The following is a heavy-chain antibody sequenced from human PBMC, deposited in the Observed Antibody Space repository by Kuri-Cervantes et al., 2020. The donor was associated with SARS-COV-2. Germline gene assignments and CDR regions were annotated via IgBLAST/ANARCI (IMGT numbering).Heavy chain of an antibody. V-gene: IGHV1-69*04. J-gene: IGHJ3*02. Sequence: SVKVSCKASGGTFSSYAISWVRQAPGQGLEWMGRIIPILGIANYAQKFQGRVTITADKSTSTAYMELSSLRSEDTAVYYSAYDSSGYWGLDAFDIWGQGTMVTVSS. CDR1: GGTFSSYA. CDR3: AYDSSGYWGLDAFDI. CDR2: IIPILGIA. D-gene: IGHD3-22*01.